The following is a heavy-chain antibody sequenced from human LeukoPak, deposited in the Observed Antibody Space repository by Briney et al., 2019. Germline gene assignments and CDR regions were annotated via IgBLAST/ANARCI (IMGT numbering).Heavy chain of an antibody. V-gene: IGHV4-38-2*02. D-gene: IGHD3-10*01. J-gene: IGHJ4*02. CDR3: ARGGLLWFGELSFDY. CDR2: IYHSGSI. Sequence: SETLSLTCTVSGYSISSGYYWGWIRQPPGKGLEWIGSIYHSGSIYYNPSLKSRVTISVDTSKNQFSLKLSSVTAADTAVYYCARGGLLWFGELSFDYRGQGTLVTVSS. CDR1: GYSISSGYY.